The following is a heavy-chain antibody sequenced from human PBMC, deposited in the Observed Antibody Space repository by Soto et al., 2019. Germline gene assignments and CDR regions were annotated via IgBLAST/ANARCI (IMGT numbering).Heavy chain of an antibody. D-gene: IGHD3-22*01. CDR2: INSDGSST. V-gene: IGHV3-74*01. Sequence: GGSLRLSCAASGFTFSSYWMHWVRQAPGKGLVWVSRINSDGSSTSYADSVKGRFTISRDNSKNTLYLQMNSLRAEDTAVYYCAKGEHYYDSSAYYGQNSWGQGTLVTVSS. J-gene: IGHJ4*02. CDR1: GFTFSSYW. CDR3: AKGEHYYDSSAYYGQNS.